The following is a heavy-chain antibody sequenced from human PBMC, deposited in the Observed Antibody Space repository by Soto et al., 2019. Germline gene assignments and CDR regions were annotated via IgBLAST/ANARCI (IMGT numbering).Heavy chain of an antibody. CDR2: ISHDGSNK. J-gene: IGHJ4*02. Sequence: GGSLRLSCAASRFTFSSYVMHWVRQAPGKGLEWVASISHDGSNKYYADSVKGRFTISRDNSKNTLYLQMNSLRAEDMAVYYCAKSLLRGNTNTPNLFDYWGQGTLVTVSS. CDR3: AKSLLRGNTNTPNLFDY. CDR1: RFTFSSYV. D-gene: IGHD2-2*01. V-gene: IGHV3-30*18.